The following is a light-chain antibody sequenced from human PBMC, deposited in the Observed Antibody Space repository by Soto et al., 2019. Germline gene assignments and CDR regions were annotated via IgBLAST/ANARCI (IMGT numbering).Light chain of an antibody. V-gene: IGKV3-20*01. CDR2: GAS. J-gene: IGKJ1*01. Sequence: EIVLTQSPGTLSLSPGERATLSCRASQSVSSSYLAWYQQKPGQAPRLLIYGASSRATGIPDRFSGSGSGTDFTLTISRLEPEDFAVYYCQQYGSSPPWGFGQGTQVEIK. CDR3: QQYGSSPPWG. CDR1: QSVSSSY.